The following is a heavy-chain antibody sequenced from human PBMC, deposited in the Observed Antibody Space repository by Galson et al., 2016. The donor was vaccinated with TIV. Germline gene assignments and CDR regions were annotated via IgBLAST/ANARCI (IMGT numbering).Heavy chain of an antibody. J-gene: IGHJ4*02. V-gene: IGHV1-69*06. Sequence: SVKVSCKASGGTFSNFVISCVRQAPGQGLEWMGSNNPIFGTANYAQKFQGRVTITADTSTSTIYMELSSMRSEDTAVYYCARGRGYYFGSGSSYFDYWGQGSLVTVSS. CDR3: ARGRGYYFGSGSSYFDY. D-gene: IGHD3-10*01. CDR2: NNPIFGTA. CDR1: GGTFSNFV.